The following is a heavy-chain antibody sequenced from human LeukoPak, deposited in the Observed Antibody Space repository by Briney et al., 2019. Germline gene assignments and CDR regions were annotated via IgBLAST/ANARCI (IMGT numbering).Heavy chain of an antibody. CDR3: ARGVEPLAANTLAY. V-gene: IGHV3-23*01. D-gene: IGHD1-14*01. CDR1: GFSFSSYA. CDR2: LSGSSTST. J-gene: IGHJ4*02. Sequence: GGSLRLSCAASGFSFSSYALSWVRQAPGEGLEWVSTLSGSSTSTYYADSVKGRFTISRDNSKNTLYLEMNSLSPDDTAVYYCARGVEPLAANTLAYWGQGTLVTVSS.